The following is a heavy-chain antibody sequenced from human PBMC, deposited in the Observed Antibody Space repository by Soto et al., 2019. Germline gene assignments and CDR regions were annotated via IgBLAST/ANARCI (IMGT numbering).Heavy chain of an antibody. CDR3: AAVYFGDYLRAFDI. CDR1: GFTFTRSV. D-gene: IGHD4-17*01. V-gene: IGHV1-58*01. J-gene: IGHJ3*02. CDR2: IVVGSDNT. Sequence: QMQLVQSGPEVKKTGTSVKVSCKASGFTFTRSVVQWVRQARGQRLEWIGWIVVGSDNTKYAQEFQERVTITRDMSTSTAYMELSSLRSEDTAVYYCAAVYFGDYLRAFDIWGQGKMGIVSS.